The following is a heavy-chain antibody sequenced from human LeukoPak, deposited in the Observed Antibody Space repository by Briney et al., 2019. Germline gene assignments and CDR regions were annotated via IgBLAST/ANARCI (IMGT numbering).Heavy chain of an antibody. CDR2: ISTYNGNT. V-gene: IGHV1-18*01. J-gene: IGHJ4*02. CDR1: GYSFTSYG. CDR3: ARQTYYYGSGSYYGSYFGY. D-gene: IGHD3-10*01. Sequence: ASVKVSCKASGYSFTSYGISWVRQAPGQGLEWMGWISTYNGNTNYAQKVQGRVTMTTDTSTSTAYMELRSLRSDDTAMYYCARQTYYYGSGSYYGSYFGYWGQGTLVTVSS.